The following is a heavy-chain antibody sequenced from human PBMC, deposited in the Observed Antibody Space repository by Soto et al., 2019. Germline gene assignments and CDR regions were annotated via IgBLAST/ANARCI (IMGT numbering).Heavy chain of an antibody. CDR1: GYTFTSYY. CDR3: ARGMTTVTSEYNWFDP. J-gene: IGHJ5*02. CDR2: INPSGGST. D-gene: IGHD4-4*01. Sequence: ASVKVSCKASGYTFTSYYMHWVRQAPGQGLEWMGIINPSGGSTSYAQKFQGRVTMTRDTSTSTVYMELSSLRSEDTAVYYCARGMTTVTSEYNWFDPWGQGTLVTVSS. V-gene: IGHV1-46*03.